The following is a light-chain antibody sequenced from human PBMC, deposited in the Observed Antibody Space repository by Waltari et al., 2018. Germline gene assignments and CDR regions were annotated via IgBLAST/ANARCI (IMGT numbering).Light chain of an antibody. J-gene: IGLJ3*02. Sequence: QLVLTQSPSASASLGTSVNLTCTLSSGHSSYAIAWHQQQPEKGPRYLMKLNSDGSHNKGDGIPDRFSGSSSGAERYLTISRLQSEDEADYYCQTWGSGIRVFGGGTKLTVL. V-gene: IGLV4-69*01. CDR1: SGHSSYA. CDR2: LNSDGSH. CDR3: QTWGSGIRV.